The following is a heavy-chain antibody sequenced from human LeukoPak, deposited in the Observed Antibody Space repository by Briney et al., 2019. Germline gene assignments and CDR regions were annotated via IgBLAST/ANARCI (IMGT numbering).Heavy chain of an antibody. CDR1: GYTFTSYD. CDR3: ARGQGARGAVAHDY. J-gene: IGHJ4*02. D-gene: IGHD6-19*01. CDR2: MNPNSGNT. Sequence: ASVKVSCKASGYTFTSYDINWVRQATGQGLEWMGWMNPNSGNTGYAQKFQGRVTMTRNTTISTAYMELSSLRSEDTAVYYCARGQGARGAVAHDYWGQGTLVTVSS. V-gene: IGHV1-8*01.